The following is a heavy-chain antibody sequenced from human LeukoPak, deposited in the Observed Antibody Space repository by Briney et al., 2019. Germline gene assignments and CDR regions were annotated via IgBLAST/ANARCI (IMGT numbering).Heavy chain of an antibody. J-gene: IGHJ3*02. V-gene: IGHV1-18*01. Sequence: ASVKVSCKASGYTFTSYGISWVRQAPGQGLEWMGWISAYNGNTNYAQKLQGRVTMTTDTSTSTAYMELRSLRSDDTAVYYCARVNGCSGGSCYSTYYDSSGSFDIWGQGTMVTVSS. CDR2: ISAYNGNT. CDR1: GYTFTSYG. D-gene: IGHD2-15*01. CDR3: ARVNGCSGGSCYSTYYDSSGSFDI.